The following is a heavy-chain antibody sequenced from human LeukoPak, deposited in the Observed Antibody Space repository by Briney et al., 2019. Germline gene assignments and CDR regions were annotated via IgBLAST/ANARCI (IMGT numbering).Heavy chain of an antibody. CDR1: GFSVNNNY. V-gene: IGHV3-53*01. CDR3: AKAQGGYSYFDY. D-gene: IGHD3-22*01. Sequence: GGSLRLSCAASGFSVNNNYMNWVRQAPGKGLEWVSAMYNAGTTYYADSVKGRFTISRDNSKNTLYLQMNSLRAEDTAVYYCAKAQGGYSYFDYWGQGTLVTVSS. J-gene: IGHJ4*02. CDR2: MYNAGTT.